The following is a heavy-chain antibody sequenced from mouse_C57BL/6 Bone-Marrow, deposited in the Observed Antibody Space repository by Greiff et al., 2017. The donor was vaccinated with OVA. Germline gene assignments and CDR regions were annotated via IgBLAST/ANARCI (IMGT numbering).Heavy chain of an antibody. J-gene: IGHJ4*01. CDR2: INPSNGGT. D-gene: IGHD1-1*01. V-gene: IGHV1-53*01. Sequence: QVQLQQPGTELVKPGASVKLSCKASGYTFTSYWMHWVKQRPGQGLEWIGNINPSNGGTTYNEKFKSKATLTVDKSSSTAYMQLSSLTSEDSAVYYCARFTTVYYYAMDYWGQGTSVTVSS. CDR3: ARFTTVYYYAMDY. CDR1: GYTFTSYW.